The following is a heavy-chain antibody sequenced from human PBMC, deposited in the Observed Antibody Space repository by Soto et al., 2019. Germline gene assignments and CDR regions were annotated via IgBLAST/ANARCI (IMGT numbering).Heavy chain of an antibody. Sequence: PSETLSLTCNVSGGSISGYYWSWIRQPPGKGLEYIGYIYHSGSTNYNPSLKSRVTISVDKSKNQFSLKLSSVTAADTAVYYCARGEYYYYGMDVWGQGTTVTVSS. D-gene: IGHD1-26*01. CDR3: ARGEYYYYGMDV. CDR1: GGSISGYY. CDR2: IYHSGST. V-gene: IGHV4-59*12. J-gene: IGHJ6*02.